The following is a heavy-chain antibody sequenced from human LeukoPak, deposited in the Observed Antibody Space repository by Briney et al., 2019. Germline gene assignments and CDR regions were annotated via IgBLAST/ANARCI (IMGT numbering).Heavy chain of an antibody. CDR2: ISAYNGNT. CDR3: ARGSKKDYYDSSGYTNWFDP. D-gene: IGHD3-22*01. Sequence: ASVKVSCKASGYTFTSYGISWVRQAPGQGLEWMGWISAYNGNTNYAQKLQGRVTMTTDTSTSTAYMELRSLRSDDTAVYYCARGSKKDYYDSSGYTNWFDPWGQGTLVTVSS. J-gene: IGHJ5*02. V-gene: IGHV1-18*01. CDR1: GYTFTSYG.